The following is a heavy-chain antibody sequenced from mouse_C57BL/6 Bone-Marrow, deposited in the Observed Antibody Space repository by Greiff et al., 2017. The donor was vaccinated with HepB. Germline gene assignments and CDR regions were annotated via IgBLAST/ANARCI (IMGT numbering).Heavy chain of an antibody. V-gene: IGHV1-81*01. CDR1: GYTFTSYG. D-gene: IGHD2-1*01. J-gene: IGHJ4*01. Sequence: QVQLKESGAELARPGASVKLSCKASGYTFTSYGISWVKQRTGQGLEWIGEIYPRSGNTYYNEKFKGKATLTADKSSSTAYMELRSLTSEDSAVYFCAVTEPYYYAMDYWGQGTSVTVSS. CDR3: AVTEPYYYAMDY. CDR2: IYPRSGNT.